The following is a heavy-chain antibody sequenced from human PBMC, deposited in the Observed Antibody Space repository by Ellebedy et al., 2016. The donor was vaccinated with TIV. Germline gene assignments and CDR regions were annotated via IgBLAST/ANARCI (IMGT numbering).Heavy chain of an antibody. Sequence: GGSLRLXXAASGFTFSIYTMHWVRQAPGKGLEWVSVISSDGGIKYYADSVKGRFTISRDNSKNTLYLEMNSLRAEDTAVYYCASRVALGFWGQGILVTVSS. CDR3: ASRVALGF. J-gene: IGHJ4*02. D-gene: IGHD2-15*01. CDR2: ISSDGGIK. V-gene: IGHV3-30-3*01. CDR1: GFTFSIYT.